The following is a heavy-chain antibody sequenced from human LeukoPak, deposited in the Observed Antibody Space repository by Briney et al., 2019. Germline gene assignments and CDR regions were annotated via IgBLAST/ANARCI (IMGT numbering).Heavy chain of an antibody. Sequence: GASVKVSCKASGYTFTGYYMHWVRQAPGQGLEWMGWINPNSGGTNYAQKFQGRVTMTRDTSISTAYMELSRLRSDDTAVYYCARDGGWFGEFPSWFDPWGQGTLVTVSS. CDR3: ARDGGWFGEFPSWFDP. CDR1: GYTFTGYY. D-gene: IGHD3-10*01. V-gene: IGHV1-2*02. J-gene: IGHJ5*02. CDR2: INPNSGGT.